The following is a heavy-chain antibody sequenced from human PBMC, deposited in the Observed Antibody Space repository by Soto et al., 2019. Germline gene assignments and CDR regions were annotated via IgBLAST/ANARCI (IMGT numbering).Heavy chain of an antibody. J-gene: IGHJ3*02. V-gene: IGHV3-30*18. CDR1: GFTFSSYG. Sequence: QVQLVESGGGVVQPGRSLRLSCAASGFTFSSYGMHWVRQAPGKGLEWVAVISYDGSNKYYADSVKGRFTISRDNSKNTLYLQMNSLRAEDTAVYYCAKSKFGGVIVYAFDIWGQGTMVTVSS. CDR2: ISYDGSNK. D-gene: IGHD3-16*02. CDR3: AKSKFGGVIVYAFDI.